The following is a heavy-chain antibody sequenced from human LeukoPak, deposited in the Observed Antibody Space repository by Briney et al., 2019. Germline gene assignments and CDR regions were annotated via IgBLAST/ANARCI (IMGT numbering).Heavy chain of an antibody. Sequence: ASVKVSCKASGYTFTSYDINWVRQATGQGLERMGWMNPNSGNTGYAQKFQGRVTMTRNTSISTAYMELSSLRSEDTAVYYCARAGSGWYGGDFDYWGQGTLVTVSS. J-gene: IGHJ4*02. CDR1: GYTFTSYD. CDR3: ARAGSGWYGGDFDY. D-gene: IGHD6-19*01. CDR2: MNPNSGNT. V-gene: IGHV1-8*01.